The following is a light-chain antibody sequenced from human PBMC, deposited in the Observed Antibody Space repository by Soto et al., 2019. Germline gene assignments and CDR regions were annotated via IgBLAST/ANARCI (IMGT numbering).Light chain of an antibody. V-gene: IGKV3-20*01. Sequence: EIVLTQSPGTLSLSPGERATLSCRASQSVSSNYLAWYQQKPGQAPRPLIYGASSRATGIPDRFSGSGAGTDFTITISRLEPEDFAVYYCQQYGSSPWTFGQGTKVEI. CDR2: GAS. CDR1: QSVSSNY. CDR3: QQYGSSPWT. J-gene: IGKJ1*01.